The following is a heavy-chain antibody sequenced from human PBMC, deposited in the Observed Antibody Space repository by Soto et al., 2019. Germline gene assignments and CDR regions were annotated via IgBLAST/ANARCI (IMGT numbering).Heavy chain of an antibody. V-gene: IGHV3-23*01. Sequence: PGGSRRLSLAASGFTFSTYPIPGFRQAPGKGLEWVSAISGSGDNTYYEDSVKGRFIIFRDNSGNTLYLQMNSLRAEDTAVYYCARESNAHFDYWGQGTMVTVSS. CDR3: ARESNAHFDY. CDR1: GFTFSTYP. J-gene: IGHJ4*02. D-gene: IGHD7-27*01. CDR2: ISGSGDNT.